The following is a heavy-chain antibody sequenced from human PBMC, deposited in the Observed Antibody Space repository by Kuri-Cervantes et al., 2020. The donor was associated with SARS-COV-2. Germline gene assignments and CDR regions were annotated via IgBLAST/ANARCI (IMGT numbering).Heavy chain of an antibody. CDR2: IKEDGSEE. V-gene: IGHV3-7*01. J-gene: IGHJ6*03. Sequence: GESLKISCAASGFTFSSYAMHWVRQAPGKGPEWVANIKEDGSEEYYLDSVKGRFTISRDNTKNSLHLQMNSLRVEDTAVYYCARDRRAVNFYYYYMDVWGKGTTVTVSS. CDR3: ARDRRAVNFYYYYMDV. D-gene: IGHD6-19*01. CDR1: GFTFSSYA.